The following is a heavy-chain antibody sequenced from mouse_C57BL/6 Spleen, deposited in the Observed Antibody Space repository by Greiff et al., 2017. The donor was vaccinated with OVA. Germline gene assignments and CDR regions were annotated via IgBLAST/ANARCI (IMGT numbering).Heavy chain of an antibody. CDR3: ARHEGYYGSSGVDY. V-gene: IGHV1-62-2*01. Sequence: QVQLQQSGAELVKPGASVKLSCKASGYTFTEYTIHWVQQRSGQGLAWIGWFYPGRGRIKYNEKFKGQATLTADNSSSTVCMEHMRLTAEDSAVYVCARHEGYYGSSGVDYWGQGTTLTVSS. D-gene: IGHD1-1*01. J-gene: IGHJ2*01. CDR2: FYPGRGRI. CDR1: GYTFTEYT.